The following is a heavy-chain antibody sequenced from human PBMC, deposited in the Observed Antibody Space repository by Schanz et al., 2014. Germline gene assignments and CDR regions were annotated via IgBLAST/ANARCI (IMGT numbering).Heavy chain of an antibody. CDR1: GFTVSDNY. D-gene: IGHD5-18*01. CDR3: ASERGYSYGYGAFDT. Sequence: HLVESGGGLIQPGGSLRLSCAASGFTVSDNYMTWVRQAPGKGLEWVSVIYSGGSTYYADSVKGRFTISRDNSKNTLYLQMNSLRAEDTAVYYCASERGYSYGYGAFDTWGQGTMVTVSS. V-gene: IGHV3-53*01. CDR2: IYSGGST. J-gene: IGHJ3*02.